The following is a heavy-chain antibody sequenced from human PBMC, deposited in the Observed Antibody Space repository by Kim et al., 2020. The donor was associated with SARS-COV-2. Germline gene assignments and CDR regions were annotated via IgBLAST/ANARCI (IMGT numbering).Heavy chain of an antibody. CDR1: GFTFSSHW. J-gene: IGHJ4*02. CDR3: ARRQFSSGWYYFDY. D-gene: IGHD6-19*01. Sequence: GGSLRLSCAASGFTFSSHWMHWVRQAPGKGLVWVSRINSDGTTTSYADSVKGRFTISRDNAKNTLYLQMNSLRAEDTAVYYCARRQFSSGWYYFDYWCQGTLVTVSS. CDR2: INSDGTTT. V-gene: IGHV3-74*01.